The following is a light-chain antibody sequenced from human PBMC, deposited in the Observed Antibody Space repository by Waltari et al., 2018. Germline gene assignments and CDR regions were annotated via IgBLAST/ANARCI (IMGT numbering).Light chain of an antibody. CDR3: QQYYSLPYT. CDR1: QSVSSSY. V-gene: IGKV3-20*01. CDR2: GAS. J-gene: IGKJ2*01. Sequence: ATLSCRASQSVSSSYLAWYQQKPGQAPRLLIYGASSRATGIPDRFSGSGSGTDFTLTISRLEPEDFAVYYCQQYYSLPYTFGPGTRLEIK.